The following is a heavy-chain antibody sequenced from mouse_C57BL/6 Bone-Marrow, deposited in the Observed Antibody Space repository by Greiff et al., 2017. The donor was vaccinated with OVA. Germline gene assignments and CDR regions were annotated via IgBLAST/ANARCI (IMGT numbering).Heavy chain of an antibody. CDR1: GFNIKDDY. CDR3: TRGGTDFDV. Sequence: VHVKQSGAELVRPGASVKLSCTASGFNIKDDYMHWVKQRPEQGLEWIGWIDPENGDTEYASKFQGKATITADTSSNTAYLQLSSLTSEDTAVYYCTRGGTDFDVWGTGTTVTVSS. CDR2: IDPENGDT. V-gene: IGHV14-4*01. D-gene: IGHD4-1*01. J-gene: IGHJ1*03.